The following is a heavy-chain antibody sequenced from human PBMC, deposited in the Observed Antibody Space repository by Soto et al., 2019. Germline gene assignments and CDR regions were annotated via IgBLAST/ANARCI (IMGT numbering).Heavy chain of an antibody. D-gene: IGHD4-17*01. CDR2: IIPIFGTA. J-gene: IGHJ6*02. CDR1: GGTFSSYA. CDR3: AQTVTNHYYNGMDV. Sequence: QVQLVQSGAEVKKPGSSVKVSCKASGGTFSSYAISWVRQAPGQGLEWMGGIIPIFGTADYAQKFEGRVTITAGESTSTGYMEVSGLGSEDMAVFYCAQTVTNHYYNGMDVWGQGTTVTVSS. V-gene: IGHV1-69*12.